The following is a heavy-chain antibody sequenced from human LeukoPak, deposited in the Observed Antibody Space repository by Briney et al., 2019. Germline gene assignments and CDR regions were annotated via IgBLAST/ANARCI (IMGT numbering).Heavy chain of an antibody. Sequence: GGSLRLSCAASGFTVRNNHMIWVPQAPGKALEWVSLIYSGGSTYYADSVKGRFTIPRDNSNNTFYLQMNSLRAEDTAVYYCARAPSNAHFDYWGQGTLVTVSS. J-gene: IGHJ4*02. CDR1: GFTVRNNH. D-gene: IGHD3-3*02. CDR3: ARAPSNAHFDY. CDR2: IYSGGST. V-gene: IGHV3-66*01.